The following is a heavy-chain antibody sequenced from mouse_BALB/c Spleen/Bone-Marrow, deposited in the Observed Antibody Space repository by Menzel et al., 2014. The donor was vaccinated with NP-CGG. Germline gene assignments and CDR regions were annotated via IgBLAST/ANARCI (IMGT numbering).Heavy chain of an antibody. CDR1: GYTFTSYW. CDR2: INPSTGYT. V-gene: IGHV1-7*01. D-gene: IGHD1-2*01. CDR3: ARSYYGYLYYFDY. J-gene: IGHJ2*01. Sequence: VQLQPSGAELAKPGASVKMSCKASGYTFTSYWMHWVKQRPGQGLEWIGYINPSTGYTEYNQKFKDKATLTADKSSSTAYMQLSSLTSEDSAVYYCARSYYGYLYYFDYWGQGTTLTVSS.